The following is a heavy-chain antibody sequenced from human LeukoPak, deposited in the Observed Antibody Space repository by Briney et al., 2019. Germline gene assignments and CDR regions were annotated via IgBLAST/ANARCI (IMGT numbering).Heavy chain of an antibody. Sequence: TTSETLSLTCTVSGGSISSGGYYWSWIRQHPGKGLEWIGYIYYSGSTYYNPSLKSRVTISVDTSKNQFSLKLSSVTAADTAVYYCAASDPTGSIDNWGQGTLVTVSS. CDR2: IYYSGST. V-gene: IGHV4-31*03. CDR1: GGSISSGGYY. J-gene: IGHJ4*02. CDR3: AASDPTGSIDN.